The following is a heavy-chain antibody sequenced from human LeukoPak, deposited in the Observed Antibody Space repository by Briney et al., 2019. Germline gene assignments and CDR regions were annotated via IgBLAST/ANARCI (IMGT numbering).Heavy chain of an antibody. CDR3: AIQSRSDQEIFDY. Sequence: GRSLRLSCAASGFTFSSYAMHWVRQAPGKGLEWVAVISYDGSNKYYADSVKGRFTISRDNSKNTLYLQMNSLRAEDTAVYYCAIQSRSDQEIFDYWGQGTLVTVSS. V-gene: IGHV3-30-3*01. D-gene: IGHD3-16*02. CDR2: ISYDGSNK. CDR1: GFTFSSYA. J-gene: IGHJ4*02.